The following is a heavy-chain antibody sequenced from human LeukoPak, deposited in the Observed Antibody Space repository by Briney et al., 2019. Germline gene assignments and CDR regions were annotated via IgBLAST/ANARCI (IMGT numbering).Heavy chain of an antibody. Sequence: GGSLRLSCAASGFIFSSHGMNWVRQAPGKGLEWVSGISPSGDITYYADSVKGRFTISRDNAKNSLYLQMNSLRAEDTAVYYCASPFSSSSTAFDYWGQGTLVTVSS. D-gene: IGHD6-6*01. CDR3: ASPFSSSSTAFDY. J-gene: IGHJ4*02. CDR2: ISPSGDIT. CDR1: GFIFSSHG. V-gene: IGHV3-21*01.